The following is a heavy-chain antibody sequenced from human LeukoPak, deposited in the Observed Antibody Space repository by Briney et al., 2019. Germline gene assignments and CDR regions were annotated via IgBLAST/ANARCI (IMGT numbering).Heavy chain of an antibody. CDR1: GGSISSGTYY. V-gene: IGHV4-61*02. Sequence: SETLSLTCTVSGGSISSGTYYWSWIRQPAGKGLEWIGRIYTSGSTNYNPSLKSRVTISVDTSKNQFSLKLSSVTAADTAVYYCARGHIGPWGQGTLVTVSS. J-gene: IGHJ5*02. D-gene: IGHD2-21*01. CDR2: IYTSGST. CDR3: ARGHIGP.